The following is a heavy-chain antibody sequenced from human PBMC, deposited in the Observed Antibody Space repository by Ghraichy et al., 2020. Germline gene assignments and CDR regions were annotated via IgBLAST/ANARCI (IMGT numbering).Heavy chain of an antibody. CDR3: AREYFDLLTGWD. CDR1: GFTFSSYE. D-gene: IGHD3-9*01. Sequence: GGSLRLSCAASGFTFSSYEMDWVRQPLGKGLEWVSYISTTGSRIYYADSVKGRFTISRDNAKNSLYLQMNSLRAEDTAVYYCAREYFDLLTGWDWGQGTLVTVSS. J-gene: IGHJ4*02. CDR2: ISTTGSRI. V-gene: IGHV3-48*03.